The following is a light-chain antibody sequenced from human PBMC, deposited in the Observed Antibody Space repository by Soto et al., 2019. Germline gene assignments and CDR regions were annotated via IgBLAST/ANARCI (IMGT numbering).Light chain of an antibody. CDR1: QSIRKN. CDR3: QQYGGASRT. Sequence: EIVLTQSPGTLSLSPGERATLSCRASQSIRKNLGWYPNKPGQAPRLLIYDASGRAAGVPDRFICSGSGTDFTGNIGRLELYEFEVDYCQQYGGASRTCGQGTEVEIK. V-gene: IGKV3-20*01. J-gene: IGKJ1*01. CDR2: DAS.